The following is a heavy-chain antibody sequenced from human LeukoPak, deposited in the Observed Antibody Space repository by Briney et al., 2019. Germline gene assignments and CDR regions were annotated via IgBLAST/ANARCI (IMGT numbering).Heavy chain of an antibody. Sequence: PSETLSLTCTVSGGSISSGDYHWNWIRQPPGKGLEWIGFIHDSGSTYYNPSLKSRVTISRDMSKNQLSLMLSSVTAADTAVYYCARDRSDDYGDLPWGYWGQGTLVTVSS. CDR3: ARDRSDDYGDLPWGY. D-gene: IGHD4-17*01. V-gene: IGHV4-30-4*01. CDR2: IHDSGST. CDR1: GGSISSGDYH. J-gene: IGHJ4*02.